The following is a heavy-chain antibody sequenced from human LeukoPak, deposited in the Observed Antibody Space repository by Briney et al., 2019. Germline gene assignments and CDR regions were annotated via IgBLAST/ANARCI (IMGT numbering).Heavy chain of an antibody. J-gene: IGHJ5*02. CDR2: INPYSGGT. CDR1: GYTFTAYY. CDR3: AAQSSGVGNWFDP. V-gene: IGHV1-2*02. D-gene: IGHD2-15*01. Sequence: ASVKVSCKASGYTFTAYYMHWVRQAPGQGLEWMGWINPYSGGTSYAQKFQGRVAMTRDTSISTAYMELSRLRSDDTAVYYCAAQSSGVGNWFDPWGQGTLVAVSS.